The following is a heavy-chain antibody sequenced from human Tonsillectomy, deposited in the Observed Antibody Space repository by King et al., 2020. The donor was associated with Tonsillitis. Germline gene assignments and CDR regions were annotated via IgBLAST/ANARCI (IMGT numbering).Heavy chain of an antibody. Sequence: VQLVESGGGLVKPGGSLRLSCAASGFTFSNAWMSWVRQAPGKGLEWVGRIKSKTDGGTTDYAAPVKGRFTISRDDSKNTLYLQMNSLTTEDTSVYYCTTEGRPAIPDYWGQGTLVTVSS. D-gene: IGHD2-2*01. J-gene: IGHJ4*02. CDR1: GFTFSNAW. V-gene: IGHV3-15*01. CDR3: TTEGRPAIPDY. CDR2: IKSKTDGGTT.